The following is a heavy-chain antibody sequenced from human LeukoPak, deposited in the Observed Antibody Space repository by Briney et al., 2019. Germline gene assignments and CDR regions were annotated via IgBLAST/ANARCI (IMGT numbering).Heavy chain of an antibody. V-gene: IGHV3-30*04. D-gene: IGHD3-10*01. CDR3: ARVVAGRDAFDI. CDR2: ISYDGSNK. J-gene: IGHJ3*02. Sequence: GGSLRLSCAASGFTFSSYAMHWVRQAPGKGLEWVAVISYDGSNKYYADSVKGRFTISRDNSKNTLYLQMNSLRAEDTAVYYCARVVAGRDAFDIWGQGTMVTASS. CDR1: GFTFSSYA.